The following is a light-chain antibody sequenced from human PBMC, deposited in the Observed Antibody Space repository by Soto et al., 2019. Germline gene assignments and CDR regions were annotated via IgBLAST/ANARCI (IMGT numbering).Light chain of an antibody. CDR3: QHTLKWPPT. V-gene: IGKV3-11*01. Sequence: EIVLTQSPATLSLSPGERATLSCRASQSVSSYLAWYQQKPGQAPRLLILGASIRDTGIPDRFSGSGSGTDFTLTISSLQSEDFALYYCQHTLKWPPTFGQGTKVDIK. CDR2: GAS. J-gene: IGKJ1*01. CDR1: QSVSSY.